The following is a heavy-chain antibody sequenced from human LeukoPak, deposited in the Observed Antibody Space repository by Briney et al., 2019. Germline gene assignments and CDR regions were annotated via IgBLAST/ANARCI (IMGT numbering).Heavy chain of an antibody. CDR1: GFTFSNYW. J-gene: IGHJ4*02. CDR3: ARGYGNYGY. V-gene: IGHV3-7*02. CDR2: IKQDGSEK. Sequence: GGSLRLSCAASGFTFSNYWMSWVRQAPGKGLEWVANIKQDGSEKYYVDSVKGRFTISRDNAKNSLYLQMNSLRAEDTAVYYCARGYGNYGYWGQGTLVTVSS. D-gene: IGHD4-11*01.